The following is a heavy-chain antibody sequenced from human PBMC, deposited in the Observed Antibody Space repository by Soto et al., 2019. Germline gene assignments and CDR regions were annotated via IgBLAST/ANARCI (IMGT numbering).Heavy chain of an antibody. CDR1: GFTFSDYY. D-gene: IGHD1-1*01. CDR3: ARDFAATTHPNYYMDV. J-gene: IGHJ6*03. CDR2: ISSSGSTI. Sequence: GGSLRLSCAASGFTFSDYYMSWIRQAPGKGLEWVSYISSSGSTIYYADSVKGRFTISRDNAKNSLYLQMNSLRAEDTAVYYCARDFAATTHPNYYMDVWGKGTTVTVSS. V-gene: IGHV3-11*01.